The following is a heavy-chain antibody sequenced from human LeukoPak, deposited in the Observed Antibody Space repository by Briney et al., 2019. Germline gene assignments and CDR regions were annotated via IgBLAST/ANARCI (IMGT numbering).Heavy chain of an antibody. CDR1: GYTFTNYY. Sequence: ASVKVSCKASGYTFTNYYMHWVRQAPGQGFEWMGIINPSGGSTSYAQKFQGRVTITADESTSTAYMELSSLRSEDTAVYYCARNYDFWSGYFDYWGQGTLVTVSS. CDR3: ARNYDFWSGYFDY. J-gene: IGHJ4*02. V-gene: IGHV1-46*01. CDR2: INPSGGST. D-gene: IGHD3-3*01.